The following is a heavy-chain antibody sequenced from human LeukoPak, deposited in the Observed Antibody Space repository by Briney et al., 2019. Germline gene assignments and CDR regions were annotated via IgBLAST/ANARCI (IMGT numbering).Heavy chain of an antibody. CDR3: ARLGVSTVVTPGTHASWFDP. Sequence: ASVKVSCKASGYTFTSYYMHWVRQAPGQGLEWMGWINPNSGGTNYAQKFQGRVTMTRDTSISTAYMELSRLRSDDTAVYYCARLGVSTVVTPGTHASWFDPWGQGTLVTVSS. CDR1: GYTFTSYY. V-gene: IGHV1-2*02. CDR2: INPNSGGT. D-gene: IGHD4-23*01. J-gene: IGHJ5*02.